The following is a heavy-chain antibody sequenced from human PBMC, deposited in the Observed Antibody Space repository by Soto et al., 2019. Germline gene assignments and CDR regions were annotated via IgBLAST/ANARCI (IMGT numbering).Heavy chain of an antibody. CDR3: ARHTDEYSSSSAFDY. CDR1: GGSISSSSYY. V-gene: IGHV4-39*01. J-gene: IGHJ4*02. CDR2: IYYSGST. Sequence: SETLSLTCTVSGGSISSSSYYWGWTRQPPGKGLEWIGSIYYSGSTYYNPSLKSRVTISVDTSKNQFSLKLSSVTAADTAVYYCARHTDEYSSSSAFDYWGQGTLVTVSS. D-gene: IGHD6-6*01.